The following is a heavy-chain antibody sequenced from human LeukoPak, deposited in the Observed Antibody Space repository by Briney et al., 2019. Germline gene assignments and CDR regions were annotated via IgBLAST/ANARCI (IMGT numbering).Heavy chain of an antibody. D-gene: IGHD4-17*01. CDR3: ARAPSATVTTEAAFDI. CDR2: IIPIFGTA. V-gene: IGHV1-69*06. Sequence: SVKVSCKASGGTFSSYAISWVRQAPGQGLEWMGGIIPIFGTANYAQKFQGRVTITADKSTSTAYMELSSLRSEDTAVYYCARAPSATVTTEAAFDIWGQGTMVTVSS. J-gene: IGHJ3*02. CDR1: GGTFSSYA.